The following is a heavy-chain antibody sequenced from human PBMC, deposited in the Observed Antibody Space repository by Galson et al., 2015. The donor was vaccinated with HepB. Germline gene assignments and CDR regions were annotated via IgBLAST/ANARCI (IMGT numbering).Heavy chain of an antibody. J-gene: IGHJ6*02. CDR3: ARGRGYIYGYSYYGMDV. D-gene: IGHD5-18*01. V-gene: IGHV4-59*01. Sequence: SETLSLTCTVSGGSISTYYWSWIRQPPGKGLEWIGYVYYTGSTNYSPPLKSRVTISVDTSKNKFSLKVSSVTAADTAVYYCARGRGYIYGYSYYGMDVWGQGTTVTVSS. CDR2: VYYTGST. CDR1: GGSISTYY.